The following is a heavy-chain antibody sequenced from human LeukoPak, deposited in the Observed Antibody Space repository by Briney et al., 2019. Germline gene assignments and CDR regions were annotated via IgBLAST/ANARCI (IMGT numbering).Heavy chain of an antibody. CDR2: ISYDGSNT. J-gene: IGHJ4*02. CDR1: GFTLSSYD. V-gene: IGHV3-30*18. D-gene: IGHD6-13*01. CDR3: AKDRYSKAAGTFDY. Sequence: GRSLRLSCAASGFTLSSYDMHWVRQAPAKGLEGVAVISYDGSNTYYADSVKGRFTISRDNSKNTLYLQMNSLRAEDTAVYYCAKDRYSKAAGTFDYWGQGTLVTVSS.